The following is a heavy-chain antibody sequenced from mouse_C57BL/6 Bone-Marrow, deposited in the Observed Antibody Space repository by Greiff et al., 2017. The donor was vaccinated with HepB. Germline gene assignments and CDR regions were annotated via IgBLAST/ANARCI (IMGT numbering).Heavy chain of an antibody. CDR3: ASGDYGGGYVDV. J-gene: IGHJ1*03. V-gene: IGHV1-66*01. CDR2: IYPGSGNT. D-gene: IGHD1-1*01. Sequence: QVQLQQSGPELVKPGASVKISCKASGYSFTSYYIHWVKQRPGQGLEWIGWIYPGSGNTKYNEKFKGKATLTADTSSSTAYMQLSSLTSEDAAVYYCASGDYGGGYVDVWGTGTTVTVSS. CDR1: GYSFTSYY.